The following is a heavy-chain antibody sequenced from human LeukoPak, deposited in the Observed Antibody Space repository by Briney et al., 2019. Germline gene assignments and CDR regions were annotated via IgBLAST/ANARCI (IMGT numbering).Heavy chain of an antibody. J-gene: IGHJ4*02. Sequence: ASVKVSCKASGYTFTGYYMHWVRQAPGQGLEWMGWINPNSGGTNYAQKFQGWVTMTRDTSISTAYMELSRLRSDDTAVYYCAREMGDDSSSFGTFDYWGQGTLVTVSS. CDR3: AREMGDDSSSFGTFDY. CDR1: GYTFTGYY. V-gene: IGHV1-2*04. CDR2: INPNSGGT. D-gene: IGHD6-13*01.